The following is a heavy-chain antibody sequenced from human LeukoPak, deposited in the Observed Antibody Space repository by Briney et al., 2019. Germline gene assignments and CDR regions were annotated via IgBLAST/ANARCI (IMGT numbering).Heavy chain of an antibody. CDR1: GYTFTSYG. V-gene: IGHV1-18*01. Sequence: ASVKVSCKASGYTFTSYGISWVRQAPGQGLEWMGWISVYNGNTNCAQKLQGRVTMTTDTSTSTAYMELRSLRSDDTAVYYCARDGQDYYYYYYMDVWGKGTTVTVSS. J-gene: IGHJ6*03. CDR2: ISVYNGNT. CDR3: ARDGQDYYYYYYMDV.